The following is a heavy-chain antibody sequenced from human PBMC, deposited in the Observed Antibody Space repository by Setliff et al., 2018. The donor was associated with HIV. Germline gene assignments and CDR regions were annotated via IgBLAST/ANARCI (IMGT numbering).Heavy chain of an antibody. CDR3: ARHEGYNDFLTGYFRYKWYDP. J-gene: IGHJ5*02. Sequence: SETLSLTCTVSGGSISSYYWSWIRQPPGKGLEWIGYIYYSGRNTDHNPSLKSRVTISVDTSNQQFSLKLSSVTAADTAVYYCARHEGYNDFLTGYFRYKWYDPWGQGTLVTVSS. V-gene: IGHV4-59*08. D-gene: IGHD3-9*01. CDR2: IYYSGRNT. CDR1: GGSISSYY.